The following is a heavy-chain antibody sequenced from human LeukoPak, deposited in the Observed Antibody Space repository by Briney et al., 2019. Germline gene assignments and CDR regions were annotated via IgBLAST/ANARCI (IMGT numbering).Heavy chain of an antibody. J-gene: IGHJ3*02. Sequence: GGSLRLSCAASGFTFSSYWMHWVRQTPGKGLVWVSRIKSDGSTIYADSVKGRFTISRDNARNTLYLQINSLRAEDTAVYYCAKERGGDAHASDAFDIRGQGTMVTVSS. D-gene: IGHD2-2*01. CDR2: IKSDGST. V-gene: IGHV3-74*01. CDR3: AKERGGDAHASDAFDI. CDR1: GFTFSSYW.